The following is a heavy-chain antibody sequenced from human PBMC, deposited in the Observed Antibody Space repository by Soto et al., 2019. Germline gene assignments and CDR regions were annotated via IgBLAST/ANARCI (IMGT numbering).Heavy chain of an antibody. J-gene: IGHJ5*02. V-gene: IGHV3-21*01. CDR1: GFTFSSYS. Sequence: EVQLVESGGGLVKPGGSLRLSCAASGFTFSSYSMNWVRQAPGKGLEWVSSISSSSSYIYYADSVKGRFTISGDNAKYSLYLQMNSLRAEDTAVYSCAREGGDWFDPGGQGTLVIVSS. CDR2: ISSSSSYI. CDR3: AREGGDWFDP. D-gene: IGHD3-16*01.